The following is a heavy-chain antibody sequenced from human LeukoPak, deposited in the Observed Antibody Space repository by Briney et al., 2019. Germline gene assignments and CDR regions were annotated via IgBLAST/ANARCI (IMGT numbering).Heavy chain of an antibody. CDR2: INHSGST. Sequence: PSETLSLTCAVYGGSFSGYYWSWIRQPPGKGLEWIGEINHSGSTNYNPSLKSRVTISVDTSKNQFSLKLSSVTAADTAVYYCAKVPRVRGYSYGYSNYYYYYMDVWGKGTTATVSS. CDR1: GGSFSGYY. V-gene: IGHV4-34*01. CDR3: AKVPRVRGYSYGYSNYYYYYMDV. D-gene: IGHD5-18*01. J-gene: IGHJ6*03.